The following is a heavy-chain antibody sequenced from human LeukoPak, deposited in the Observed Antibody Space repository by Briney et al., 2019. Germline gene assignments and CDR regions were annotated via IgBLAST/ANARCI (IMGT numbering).Heavy chain of an antibody. Sequence: PSETLSLTCTVSGGSIGSYYWSWIRQPPGKGLEWIGYIYYSGSTNYNPSLKSRVTISVDTSKNQFSLKLGSVTAADTAVYYCARWIGDSSGYYYYDYWGQGTLVTVSS. J-gene: IGHJ4*02. V-gene: IGHV4-59*01. CDR1: GGSIGSYY. CDR3: ARWIGDSSGYYYYDY. D-gene: IGHD3-22*01. CDR2: IYYSGST.